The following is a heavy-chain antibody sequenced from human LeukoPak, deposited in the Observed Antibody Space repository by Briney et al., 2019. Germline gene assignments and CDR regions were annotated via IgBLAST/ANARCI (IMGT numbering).Heavy chain of an antibody. D-gene: IGHD2-2*01. CDR1: GFTFSSYT. J-gene: IGHJ4*02. V-gene: IGHV3-30*04. Sequence: GSLRLSCAASGFTFSSYTMHWVRQAPDKGLEWVAVISSDGSNIFYADSVMGRFTISRDNSKKTLSLQMNSLRAEDTAVYYCARRDQTRLIDYWGQGTLVTVSS. CDR2: ISSDGSNI. CDR3: ARRDQTRLIDY.